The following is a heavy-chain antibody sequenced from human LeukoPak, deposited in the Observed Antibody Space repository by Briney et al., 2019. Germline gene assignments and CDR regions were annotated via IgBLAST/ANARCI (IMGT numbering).Heavy chain of an antibody. D-gene: IGHD2-15*01. V-gene: IGHV3-23*01. CDR2: ISGSGGGT. CDR1: GFTFRDFA. CDR3: AKARWYLLLVDFDY. Sequence: GGSLRLSCAASGFTFRDFAMSWVRQAPGKGLEWVSTISGSGGGTFYADSVKGRFTISRDNSKNTLYLQMNSLRAEDTAVYYCAKARWYLLLVDFDYWGQGTLVTVSS. J-gene: IGHJ4*02.